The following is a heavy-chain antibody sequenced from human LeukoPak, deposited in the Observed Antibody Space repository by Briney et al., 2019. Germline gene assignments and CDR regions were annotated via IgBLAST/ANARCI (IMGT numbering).Heavy chain of an antibody. J-gene: IGHJ4*02. CDR2: IYYNGST. V-gene: IGHV4-59*01. Sequence: PSETLSLTCIVSGGSIDRYYWNWIRQPPGKGLEWIGNIYYNGSTNFNPSLKSRVTISVDSSKNQFSLNLTSVTAADTAVYYCGRADNFDFWSGSIDYWGQGILVAVSS. CDR1: GGSIDRYY. D-gene: IGHD3-3*01. CDR3: GRADNFDFWSGSIDY.